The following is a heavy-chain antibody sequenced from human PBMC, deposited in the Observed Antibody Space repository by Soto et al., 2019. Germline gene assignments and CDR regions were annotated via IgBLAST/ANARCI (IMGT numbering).Heavy chain of an antibody. D-gene: IGHD3-16*02. CDR2: IGTAGDT. J-gene: IGHJ4*02. V-gene: IGHV3-13*01. Sequence: GGSLRLSCAASGFTFSSYDMHWVRQATGKGLEWVSAIGTAGDTYYPGSVKGRFTISRENAKNSLYLQMNSLRAGDTAVYYCARGAYYDYIWGSYRYLYFDYWGQGTLVTVSS. CDR1: GFTFSSYD. CDR3: ARGAYYDYIWGSYRYLYFDY.